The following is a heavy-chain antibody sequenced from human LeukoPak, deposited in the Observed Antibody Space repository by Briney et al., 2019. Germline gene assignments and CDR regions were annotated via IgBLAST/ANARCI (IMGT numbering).Heavy chain of an antibody. CDR3: ARGYCSSTSCFLDY. J-gene: IGHJ4*02. CDR2: IIPVFGTA. D-gene: IGHD2-2*01. V-gene: IGHV1-69*05. CDR1: GATFTTYA. Sequence: GASVKVSCKASGATFTTYAIIWVRQAPGQGLEWMGGIIPVFGTANYAQRFQGRVTIGTDESTSTAYMELTSLRSEDTAVYYCARGYCSSTSCFLDYWGQGTLVTVSS.